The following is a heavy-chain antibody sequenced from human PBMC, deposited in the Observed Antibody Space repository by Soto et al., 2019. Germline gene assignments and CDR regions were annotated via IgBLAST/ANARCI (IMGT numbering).Heavy chain of an antibody. J-gene: IGHJ4*02. V-gene: IGHV4-4*02. D-gene: IGHD6-13*01. Sequence: QVQLQESGPGLVKPSGTLSLTCTVSGGSISSSNWWSWVRQPPGKGLEWIGEIYHSGSTNYNPSLKSRVTISVDKSKNQFSLKVNSVTAADAAVDYCARGWGIAAAGSDFWGQGTLVTVSS. CDR1: GGSISSSNW. CDR2: IYHSGST. CDR3: ARGWGIAAAGSDF.